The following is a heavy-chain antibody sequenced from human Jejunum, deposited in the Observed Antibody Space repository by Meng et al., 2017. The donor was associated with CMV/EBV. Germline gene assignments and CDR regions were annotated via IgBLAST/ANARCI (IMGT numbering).Heavy chain of an antibody. CDR1: GDSIGSGRHF. CDR2: IHYTETT. D-gene: IGHD2-2*01. CDR3: AADISTAWFYY. V-gene: IGHV4-39*07. Sequence: QLQESGPGLVKPSETLSPPCTVSGDSIGSGRHFWGWIRQAPGKGLEWIATIHYTETTHYNPSLKSRITISVDTSKNQISLKVNSVTAADTAMYYCAADISTAWFYYWGQGTLVTVSS. J-gene: IGHJ4*02.